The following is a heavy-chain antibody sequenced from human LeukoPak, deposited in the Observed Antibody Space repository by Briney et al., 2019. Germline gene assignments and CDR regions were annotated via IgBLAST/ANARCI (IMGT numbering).Heavy chain of an antibody. CDR3: ARGLAARF. CDR1: GGSFSGYY. D-gene: IGHD6-25*01. Sequence: SETLSLTCAVYGGSFSGYYWSWIRQPPGKGLEWIGEINHSGSTNYNPSLKNRVTISVDTSKNQFSLKLSSVTAADTAVYYCARGLAARFWGQGTLVTVSS. V-gene: IGHV4-34*01. J-gene: IGHJ4*02. CDR2: INHSGST.